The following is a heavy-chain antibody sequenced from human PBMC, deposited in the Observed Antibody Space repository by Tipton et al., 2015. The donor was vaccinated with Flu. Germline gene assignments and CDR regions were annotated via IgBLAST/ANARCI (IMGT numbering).Heavy chain of an antibody. CDR2: IYSGGST. J-gene: IGHJ4*02. CDR3: ARGMRTTAGNFDN. Sequence: TLSLTCTVSDDSISSNSFFWNWIRQPAGKGLEWIGRIYSGGSTSYSPSLEGRVTISVDTSKHQFSLNLSSVTAADTAMYYCARGMRTTAGNFDNWGQGTLVTVSS. D-gene: IGHD1-1*01. CDR1: DDSISSNSFF. V-gene: IGHV4-61*02.